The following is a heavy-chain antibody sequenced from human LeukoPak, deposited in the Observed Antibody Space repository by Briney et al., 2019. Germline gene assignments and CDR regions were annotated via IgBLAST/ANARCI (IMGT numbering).Heavy chain of an antibody. V-gene: IGHV3-74*01. CDR3: AGATYYYDSSGYADI. J-gene: IGHJ3*02. D-gene: IGHD3-22*01. CDR2: LNGDGSRT. Sequence: GGSLRLSCAASGFTFSTYWMHWVRQVPGKGLVWVSRLNGDGSRTTYADSVKGRFTISRDNAKNTLYLQMNSLRAEDTALYYCAGATYYYDSSGYADIWGQGTMVTVSS. CDR1: GFTFSTYW.